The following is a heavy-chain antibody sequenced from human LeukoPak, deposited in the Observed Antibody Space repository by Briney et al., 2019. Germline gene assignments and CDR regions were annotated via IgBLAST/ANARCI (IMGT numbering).Heavy chain of an antibody. D-gene: IGHD6-19*01. Sequence: PGGSLRLSCAASGLRFSDYYVSWIRQAPGKGPVWVSRINSDGSSTNYADSVKGRFTISRDNAKNTLYLQMNSLRAEDTAVYYCARVPITLAGTKDAKYFQHWGQGTLVTVSS. J-gene: IGHJ1*01. V-gene: IGHV3-74*01. CDR2: INSDGSST. CDR3: ARVPITLAGTKDAKYFQH. CDR1: GLRFSDYY.